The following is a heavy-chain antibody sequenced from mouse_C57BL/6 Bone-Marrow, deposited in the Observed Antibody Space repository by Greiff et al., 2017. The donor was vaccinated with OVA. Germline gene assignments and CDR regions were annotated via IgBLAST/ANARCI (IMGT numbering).Heavy chain of an antibody. J-gene: IGHJ3*01. Sequence: QVQLQQPGAEFVKPGAPVKLSCKAFGYPSTSYWMQWVKQRPGQGFEWLGEIDPSDSYTNYNPKFKGKATLTVDTSPSTAYMQLNSLTSEDSAVYYCASAVFAYWGQGTLVTVSA. CDR2: IDPSDSYT. CDR1: GYPSTSYW. CDR3: ASAVFAY. V-gene: IGHV1-50*01.